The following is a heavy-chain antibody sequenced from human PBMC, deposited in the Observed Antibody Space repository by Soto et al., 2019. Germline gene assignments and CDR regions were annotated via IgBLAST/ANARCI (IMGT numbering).Heavy chain of an antibody. CDR3: ARTIAAAPYSPNDH. CDR2: INHSGST. Sequence: QVQLQQWGAGLLKPSETLSLTCAVYGGSFSGYYWSWIRQPPGKGLEWIGEINHSGSTNYNPSLTCRVPIPVDTTKNQLSLKLSAVPAADTAVYYCARTIAAAPYSPNDHWGQGTLVTVSS. V-gene: IGHV4-34*01. CDR1: GGSFSGYY. J-gene: IGHJ4*02. D-gene: IGHD6-13*01.